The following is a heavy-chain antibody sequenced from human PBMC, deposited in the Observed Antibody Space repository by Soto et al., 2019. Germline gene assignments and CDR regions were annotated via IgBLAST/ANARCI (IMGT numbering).Heavy chain of an antibody. D-gene: IGHD3-16*01. CDR3: ARDLSPYSDYYDESTSETWFDP. CDR2: ISKSGSII. CDR1: GFTFSDYY. J-gene: IGHJ5*02. Sequence: QVQLVASGGGLVQPGGSLRLSCAASGFTFSDYYMSWLRQPPGKGLEWVSYISKSGSIIHFADSVKGRFAISRDNAKNTLYQQMSSLRAEDTALYYCARDLSPYSDYYDESTSETWFDPWGQGTLVTVSS. V-gene: IGHV3-11*01.